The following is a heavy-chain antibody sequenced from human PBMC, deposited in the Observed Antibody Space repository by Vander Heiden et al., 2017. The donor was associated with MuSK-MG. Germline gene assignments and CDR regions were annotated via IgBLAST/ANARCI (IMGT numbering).Heavy chain of an antibody. D-gene: IGHD6-19*01. CDR2: VNYSGST. Sequence: HVQLQESRPGLVKPSETLSLTCTVSGGSISSHYWHWIRQPPGKGLEWIGYVNYSGSTNYNPSLKSRVTKSGDTSKNQFSLKLSSVTAADTAVYYCASGYSSGWYGYWGQGTLVTVSS. J-gene: IGHJ4*02. V-gene: IGHV4-59*08. CDR1: GGSISSHY. CDR3: ASGYSSGWYGY.